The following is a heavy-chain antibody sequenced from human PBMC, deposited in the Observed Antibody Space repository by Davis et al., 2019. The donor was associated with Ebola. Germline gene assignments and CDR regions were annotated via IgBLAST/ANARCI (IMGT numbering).Heavy chain of an antibody. CDR2: VYYSGST. Sequence: PSETLSLTCTVAGGSLSSHYWGWIRQSPGKGLEWIGSVYYSGSTVYNPSLKSRITISVDTSKNQFSLKLTSGTAADTAFYYCARNSSNYGFDYWGQGALVTVSS. CDR3: ARNSSNYGFDY. D-gene: IGHD3-16*01. CDR1: GGSLSSHY. J-gene: IGHJ4*02. V-gene: IGHV4-59*11.